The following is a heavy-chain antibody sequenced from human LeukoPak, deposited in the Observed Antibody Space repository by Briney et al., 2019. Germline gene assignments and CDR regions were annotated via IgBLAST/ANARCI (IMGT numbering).Heavy chain of an antibody. J-gene: IGHJ4*02. CDR3: ARSAGGSYSVDY. CDR2: MNPNSGNT. V-gene: IGHV1-8*01. Sequence: ASVKVSCKASGYTFTSYDINWVRQATGQGLEWMGWMNPNSGNTGYAQKFQGRVTMTRNTSISTAYMELSSLRSEDTAVYYCARSAGGSYSVDYWGQGTLVTVSS. CDR1: GYTFTSYD. D-gene: IGHD1-26*01.